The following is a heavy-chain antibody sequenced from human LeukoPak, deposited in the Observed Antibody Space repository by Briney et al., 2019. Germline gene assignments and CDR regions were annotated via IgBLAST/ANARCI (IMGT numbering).Heavy chain of an antibody. V-gene: IGHV4-59*08. Sequence: SETLSLTCTVSGGSISSYYWSWIRQPPGKGLEWIGYIYYSGSTNYNPSLKSRVTISVDTSKNQFSLKLSSVTAADTAVYYCARLRVTTEEGRMFDYWGQGTLVTVSS. J-gene: IGHJ4*02. CDR3: ARLRVTTEEGRMFDY. D-gene: IGHD4-11*01. CDR1: GGSISSYY. CDR2: IYYSGST.